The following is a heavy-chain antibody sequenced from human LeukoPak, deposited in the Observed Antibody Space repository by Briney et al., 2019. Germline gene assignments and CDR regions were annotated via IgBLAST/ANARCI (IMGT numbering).Heavy chain of an antibody. CDR3: ARDYSGSLDY. CDR2: IYYSGST. D-gene: IGHD1-26*01. V-gene: IGHV4-59*01. J-gene: IGHJ4*02. Sequence: SETLSLTCTVSGGSISSYYWSWIRQPPGKGLEWIGYIYYSGSTNYNPSLKSRVTISVDTSKNQISLKLSSVTAADTAVYYCARDYSGSLDYWGQGTLVTVSS. CDR1: GGSISSYY.